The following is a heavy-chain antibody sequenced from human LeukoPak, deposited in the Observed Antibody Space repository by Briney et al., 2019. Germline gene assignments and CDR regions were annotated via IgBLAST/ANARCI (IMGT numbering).Heavy chain of an antibody. CDR3: ARVFPPRPLDY. CDR1: GFTFSSYS. D-gene: IGHD3-3*01. J-gene: IGHJ4*02. Sequence: GGSLRLSCAASGFTFSSYSMNWVRQAPGKGLEWVSSISSSSSYIYYADSVKGRFTISRDNAKNSLYLQVNSLRAEDTAVYYCARVFPPRPLDYWGQGTLVTVSS. CDR2: ISSSSSYI. V-gene: IGHV3-21*01.